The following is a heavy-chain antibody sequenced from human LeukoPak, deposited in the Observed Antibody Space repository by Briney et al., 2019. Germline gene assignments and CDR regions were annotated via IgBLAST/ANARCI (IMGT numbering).Heavy chain of an antibody. CDR1: GGSISSYY. CDR2: IYNSGST. D-gene: IGHD6-13*01. V-gene: IGHV4-4*07. J-gene: IGHJ4*02. Sequence: SETLSLTRTVSGGSISSYYWSWIRQPAGKGLEWIGHIYNSGSTNYNPSLKGRVTMSVATSKNQFSLHLSSVTAADTAVYYCARSAFLVTAPGLYYFDYWGQGTLVAVSS. CDR3: ARSAFLVTAPGLYYFDY.